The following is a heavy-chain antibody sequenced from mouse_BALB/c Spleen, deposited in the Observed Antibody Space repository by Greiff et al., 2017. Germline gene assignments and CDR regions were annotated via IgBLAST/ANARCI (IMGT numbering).Heavy chain of an antibody. CDR1: GYTFTSYW. CDR2: INPSTGYT. CDR3: ARGPSTWFAY. V-gene: IGHV1-7*01. J-gene: IGHJ3*01. Sequence: VQLQQSGAELAKPGASVKMSCKASGYTFTSYWMHWVKQRPGQGLEWIGYINPSTGYTEYNQKFKDKAILTADKSSSTAYMQLSSLTSEDSAVYYCARGPSTWFAYWGQGTLVTVSA.